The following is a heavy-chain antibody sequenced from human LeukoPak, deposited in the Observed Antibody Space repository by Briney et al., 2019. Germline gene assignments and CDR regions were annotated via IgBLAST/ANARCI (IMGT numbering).Heavy chain of an antibody. Sequence: GGSLSLSCSASGFTLSPYWMHWVRQSPGKGLVWVSRINSDGSSTTYADSVKGRFTISRDNTKNTLYLQMNILRAEDTAVYYCARARCSRTSCNTESDYWGQGTLVSVSP. CDR1: GFTLSPYW. CDR2: INSDGSST. V-gene: IGHV3-74*01. J-gene: IGHJ4*02. CDR3: ARARCSRTSCNTESDY. D-gene: IGHD2-2*01.